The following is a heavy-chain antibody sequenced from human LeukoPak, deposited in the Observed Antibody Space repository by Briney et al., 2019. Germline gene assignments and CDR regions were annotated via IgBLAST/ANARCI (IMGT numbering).Heavy chain of an antibody. CDR2: ISPSGSTK. J-gene: IGHJ4*02. D-gene: IGHD6-19*01. V-gene: IGHV3-48*03. Sequence: GGSLRLSCAASGFSFSSYEMNWVRQAPGKGLEWVSNISPSGSTKYYADFVKGRFTVSRDNAKNSLYLQMNSLRAGDTGVYYCTKLAVASADSWGQGTLVTVSS. CDR3: TKLAVASADS. CDR1: GFSFSSYE.